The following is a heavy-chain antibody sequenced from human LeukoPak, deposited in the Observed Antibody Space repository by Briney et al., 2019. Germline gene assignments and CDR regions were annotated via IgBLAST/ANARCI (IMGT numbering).Heavy chain of an antibody. D-gene: IGHD3-16*01. CDR3: AKVLIADSYYDTTGAHDGFDM. Sequence: PGGSLRLSCAVSGFTFSAFNMNWVRQAPGKGLEWLSSISSSSRYINYADSVKGRLTISRDNAKNSVFLQMNSLRAEDTAVYYCAKVLIADSYYDTTGAHDGFDMWGQGTMVTVSS. J-gene: IGHJ3*02. V-gene: IGHV3-21*06. CDR2: ISSSSRYI. CDR1: GFTFSAFN.